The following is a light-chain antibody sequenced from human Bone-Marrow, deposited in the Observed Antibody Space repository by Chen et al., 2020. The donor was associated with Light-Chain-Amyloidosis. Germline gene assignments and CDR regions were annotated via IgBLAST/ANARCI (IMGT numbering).Light chain of an antibody. J-gene: IGKJ2*01. V-gene: IGKV3D-15*01. Sequence: ELVLTQSPGTLSLSPGERATLSCRASQSVSSSYLAWYQQKPGQAPRLLIYDASNRATGIPARFSGSGSGTEFTLTISSLQSEDFAVYYCQQYNNGPPGYTFGQGTKLEIK. CDR1: QSVSSSY. CDR2: DAS. CDR3: QQYNNGPPGYT.